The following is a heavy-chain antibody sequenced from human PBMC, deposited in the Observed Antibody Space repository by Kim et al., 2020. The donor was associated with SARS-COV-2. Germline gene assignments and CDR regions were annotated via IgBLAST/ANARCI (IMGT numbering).Heavy chain of an antibody. CDR1: GGSISSGGYY. CDR3: ARFNVVVVAATGGADP. Sequence: SETLSLTCTVSGGSISSGGYYWSWIRQHPGKGLEWIGYIYYSGSTYYNPSLKSRVTISVDTSKNQFSLKLSSVTAADTAVYYCARFNVVVVAATGGADPWGQGTLVTVSS. V-gene: IGHV4-31*03. CDR2: IYYSGST. D-gene: IGHD2-15*01. J-gene: IGHJ5*02.